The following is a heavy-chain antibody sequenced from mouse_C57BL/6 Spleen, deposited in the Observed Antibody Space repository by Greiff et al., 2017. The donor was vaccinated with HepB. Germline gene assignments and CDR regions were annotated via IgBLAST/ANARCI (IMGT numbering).Heavy chain of an antibody. V-gene: IGHV1-50*01. CDR2: IDPSDSYT. CDR3: ASSNWDAMDY. J-gene: IGHJ4*01. D-gene: IGHD2-5*01. CDR1: GYTFTSYW. Sequence: VQLQQPGAELVKPGASVKLSCKASGYTFTSYWMQWVKQRPGQGLEWIGEIDPSDSYTNYNQKFKGKATLTVDTSSSTAYMQLSSLTSEDSAVYYCASSNWDAMDYWGQGTSVTVSS.